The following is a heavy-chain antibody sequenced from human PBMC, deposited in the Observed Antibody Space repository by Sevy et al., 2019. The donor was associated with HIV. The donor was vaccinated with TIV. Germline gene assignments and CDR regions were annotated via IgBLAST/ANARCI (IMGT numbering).Heavy chain of an antibody. Sequence: GGSLRLSCAASGFTFSNYNMNWVCQAPGKGLEWVSSISSSSRYIYYADSMKGRFTISRDNAKNSLYLQMNSLRAEDTAVYYCARVVAYCSGGSCFPGYYYGMDVWGQGTTVTVSS. J-gene: IGHJ6*02. D-gene: IGHD2-15*01. V-gene: IGHV3-21*01. CDR3: ARVVAYCSGGSCFPGYYYGMDV. CDR2: ISSSSRYI. CDR1: GFTFSNYN.